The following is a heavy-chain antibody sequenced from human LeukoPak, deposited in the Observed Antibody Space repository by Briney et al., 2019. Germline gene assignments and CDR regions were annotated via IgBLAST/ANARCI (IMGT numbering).Heavy chain of an antibody. V-gene: IGHV3-9*01. CDR2: ISWNSGSI. D-gene: IGHD1-26*01. J-gene: IGHJ6*02. Sequence: GGSLRLSCAASGFTFDDYAMHWVRQAPGKGLEWVSGISWNSGSIGYADSVKGRFSISRDNAKNSLYLQMNSLRAEDTALYYCAKDVRGNYYYYGMDVWGQGTTVTVSS. CDR1: GFTFDDYA. CDR3: AKDVRGNYYYYGMDV.